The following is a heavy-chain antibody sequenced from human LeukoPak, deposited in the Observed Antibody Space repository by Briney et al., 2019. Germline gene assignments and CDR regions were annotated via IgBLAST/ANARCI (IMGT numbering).Heavy chain of an antibody. D-gene: IGHD2-8*02. J-gene: IGHJ4*02. CDR1: GFTVSSNY. V-gene: IGHV3-53*01. Sequence: GGSLRLSCAASGFTVSSNYMSWVRQAPGKGLEWVSVIYSGGSTYYADSVKGRFTISRDNSKNTLYLQMNSLRAEDTAVYYCAKSLYWGDFDYWGQGTLVTVSS. CDR3: AKSLYWGDFDY. CDR2: IYSGGST.